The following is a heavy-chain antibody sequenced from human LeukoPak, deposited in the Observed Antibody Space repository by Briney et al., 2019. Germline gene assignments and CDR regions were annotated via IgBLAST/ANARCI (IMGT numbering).Heavy chain of an antibody. CDR2: ISYDGSNK. J-gene: IGHJ6*02. V-gene: IGHV3-30*04. CDR3: AKDSGDFGDFTYSYGMDV. Sequence: GGSLRLSCAASGFTFSSYAMHWVRQAPGKGLEWVAVISYDGSNKYYADSVKGRFTISRDNSKNTLYLQMNSLRAEDTAVYYCAKDSGDFGDFTYSYGMDVWGQGTTVTVSS. CDR1: GFTFSSYA. D-gene: IGHD4-17*01.